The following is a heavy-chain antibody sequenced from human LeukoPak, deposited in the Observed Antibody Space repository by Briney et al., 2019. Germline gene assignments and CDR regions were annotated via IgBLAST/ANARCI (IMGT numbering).Heavy chain of an antibody. CDR3: AKDSRRGTIDY. D-gene: IGHD1/OR15-1a*01. CDR1: GFTVSSNY. V-gene: IGHV3-66*02. CDR2: IYSGGST. Sequence: GGSLRLSCAASGFTVSSNYMSWVRQAPGKGLEWVSVIYSGGSTYYADSVKGRFTISRDNSKNTLYLQMNSLRAEDTAVYCCAKDSRRGTIDYWGQGTLVTVSS. J-gene: IGHJ4*02.